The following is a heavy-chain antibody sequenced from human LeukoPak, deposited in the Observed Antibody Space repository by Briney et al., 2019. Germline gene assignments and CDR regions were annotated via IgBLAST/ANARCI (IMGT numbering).Heavy chain of an antibody. Sequence: SETLSLTCAVSGGSISSSNWWSWVRQPPGKGLEWIGSIYYSGSTYYNPSLKSRVTISVDTSKNQSSLKLSSVTAADTAVYYCAGPSPEPYYYYGMDVWGQGTTVTVSS. CDR1: GGSISSSNW. J-gene: IGHJ6*02. V-gene: IGHV4-39*01. CDR3: AGPSPEPYYYYGMDV. CDR2: IYYSGST.